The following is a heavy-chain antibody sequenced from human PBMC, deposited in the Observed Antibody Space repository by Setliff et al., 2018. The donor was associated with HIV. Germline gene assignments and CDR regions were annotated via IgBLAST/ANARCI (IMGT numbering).Heavy chain of an antibody. CDR1: GFNVTNAA. V-gene: IGHV3-15*01. CDR2: VKSQSDGGTI. Sequence: GGSLRLSCAASGFNVTNAAMNWVRQAPGKGLEWVGRVKSQSDGGTITYGAPVKGRFTISSDSSTNIAYLQMSSLKTEDTAVYYCTREGYYYGSGGKRYYLDVWGKGTAVTVSS. D-gene: IGHD3-10*01. J-gene: IGHJ6*03. CDR3: TREGYYYGSGGKRYYLDV.